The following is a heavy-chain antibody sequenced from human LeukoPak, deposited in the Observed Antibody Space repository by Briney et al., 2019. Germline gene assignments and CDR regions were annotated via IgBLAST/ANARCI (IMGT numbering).Heavy chain of an antibody. CDR3: AGDRHITMIRFGDNWFDP. J-gene: IGHJ5*02. V-gene: IGHV4-4*07. Sequence: PSETLSLTCTVSGGSISSYYWSWIRQPAGKGLEWIGRIYTSGSTNYNPSLKSRVTMSVDTSKNQFSLKLSSVTAADTAVYYCAGDRHITMIRFGDNWFDPWGQGTLVTVSS. CDR1: GGSISSYY. D-gene: IGHD3-22*01. CDR2: IYTSGST.